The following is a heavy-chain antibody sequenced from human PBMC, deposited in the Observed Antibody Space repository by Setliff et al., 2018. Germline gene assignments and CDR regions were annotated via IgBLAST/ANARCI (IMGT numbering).Heavy chain of an antibody. J-gene: IGHJ6*02. V-gene: IGHV4-61*02. Sequence: SETLSLTCTVSGGSISSDSYYWSWIRQPAGKGLEWIGRIYSSGTTAYNPSLMSRATLSVDTSKNQFPLKLTSVTAADTGVYYCATMAATGRAPDMDVWGPGTTVTVSS. D-gene: IGHD6-13*01. CDR1: GGSISSDSYY. CDR2: IYSSGTT. CDR3: ATMAATGRAPDMDV.